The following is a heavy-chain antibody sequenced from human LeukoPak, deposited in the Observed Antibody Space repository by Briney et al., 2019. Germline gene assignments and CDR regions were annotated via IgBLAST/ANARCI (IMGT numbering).Heavy chain of an antibody. V-gene: IGHV1-18*01. CDR3: ARGLSCSGGSCYSWWFDP. CDR1: GYTFTSYG. Sequence: GASVKVSCKASGYTFTSYGISWVRQAPGQGLEGRGWISAYNGNTNYAQKLQGRVTMTTDTSTSTAYMELRSLRSDDTAVYYCARGLSCSGGSCYSWWFDPWGQGTLVTVSS. D-gene: IGHD2-15*01. J-gene: IGHJ5*02. CDR2: ISAYNGNT.